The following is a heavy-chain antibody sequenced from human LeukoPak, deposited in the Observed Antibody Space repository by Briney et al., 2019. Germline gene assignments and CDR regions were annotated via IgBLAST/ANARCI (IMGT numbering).Heavy chain of an antibody. D-gene: IGHD3-16*01. CDR1: GFTFDDYA. J-gene: IGHJ4*02. CDR3: AKAVTIGRLDLDY. CDR2: ISWNSGSI. Sequence: GGSLRLSCAASGFTFDDYAMHWVRQAPGKGLEWVSGISWNSGSIGYADSVKGRFTISRDNAKNSLYLQMNSLRAEDMALYYCAKAVTIGRLDLDYSGQGTLVTVSS. V-gene: IGHV3-9*03.